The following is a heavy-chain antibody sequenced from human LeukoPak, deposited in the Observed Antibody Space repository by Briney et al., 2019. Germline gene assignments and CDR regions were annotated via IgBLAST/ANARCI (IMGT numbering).Heavy chain of an antibody. J-gene: IGHJ5*02. V-gene: IGHV3-23*01. CDR2: ISGSGGST. CDR1: GFTFSSYA. CDR3: ASHYGSGSSNWFEP. Sequence: GGSLRLSCAASGFTFSSYAMSWVRQAPGKGLEWVSAISGSGGSTYYADSVKGRFTISRDNSKNTLYLQMNSLRAEDTGVYYCASHYGSGSSNWFEPWGQGTLVTVSS. D-gene: IGHD3-10*01.